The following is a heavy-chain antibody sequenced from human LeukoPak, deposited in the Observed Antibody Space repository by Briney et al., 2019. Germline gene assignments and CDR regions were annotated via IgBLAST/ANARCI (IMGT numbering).Heavy chain of an antibody. V-gene: IGHV4-4*07. J-gene: IGHJ4*02. Sequence: PSETLSLTCTVSGGSISNYYWTWIRQPAGKGLEWIGRISASGSTNYNPSLKSRVTMSVDTSKNQFSLKLSSVTAADTAVYYCARDVSGYCSSTSCYFDGYYFDYWGQGTLVTVSS. CDR2: ISASGST. CDR1: GGSISNYY. CDR3: ARDVSGYCSSTSCYFDGYYFDY. D-gene: IGHD2-2*01.